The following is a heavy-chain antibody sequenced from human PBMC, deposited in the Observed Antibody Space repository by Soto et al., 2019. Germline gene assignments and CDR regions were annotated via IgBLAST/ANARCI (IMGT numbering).Heavy chain of an antibody. D-gene: IGHD3-22*01. CDR1: GDSIRSYY. V-gene: IGHV4-59*12. J-gene: IGHJ3*02. CDR3: AREPQGSSGYARAFDI. CDR2: IYYSGST. Sequence: PSETLSLTCTVSGDSIRSYYWSWIRQPPGKGLEWIGYIYYSGSTNSSPSLKSRVTISVDTSKNQFSLKLTSVTAADTAVYYCAREPQGSSGYARAFDIWGQGTMVTVSS.